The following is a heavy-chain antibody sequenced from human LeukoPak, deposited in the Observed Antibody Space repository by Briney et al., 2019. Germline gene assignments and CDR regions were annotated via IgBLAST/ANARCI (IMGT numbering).Heavy chain of an antibody. J-gene: IGHJ4*02. D-gene: IGHD5-18*01. Sequence: GGSLRLSCAASGFTFNSYAMNWVRQTPGKRLEWVSAINGGGDNTYYADSVKGRFTISRDNSKNTLYLQMNSLRAEDTAVYYCARVIGKKSGYSYGYVPEGAFDYWGQGTLVTVSS. CDR2: INGGGDNT. CDR3: ARVIGKKSGYSYGYVPEGAFDY. CDR1: GFTFNSYA. V-gene: IGHV3-23*01.